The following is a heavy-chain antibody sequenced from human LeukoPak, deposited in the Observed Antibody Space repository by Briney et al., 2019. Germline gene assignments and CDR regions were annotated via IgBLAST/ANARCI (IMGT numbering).Heavy chain of an antibody. Sequence: ASVKVSCKTSGYTFTGYYMHWVRQAPGQGLEWMGWLNPNSGGTNYAQKFQGRVTMTRDTSISTACMELSRLRSDDTAVYYCVPSSYSSTSYYFDYWGQGTLVTVSS. V-gene: IGHV1-2*02. CDR2: LNPNSGGT. CDR1: GYTFTGYY. D-gene: IGHD6-13*01. J-gene: IGHJ4*02. CDR3: VPSSYSSTSYYFDY.